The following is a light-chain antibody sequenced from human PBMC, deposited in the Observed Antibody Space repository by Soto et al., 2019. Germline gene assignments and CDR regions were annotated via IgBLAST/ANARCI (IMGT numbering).Light chain of an antibody. J-gene: IGLJ1*01. CDR1: SSDVGGYSY. V-gene: IGLV2-14*01. Sequence: SVLTQPASVSGSPGQSITISCTGTSSDVGGYSYVSWYQQHPGKVPKLLIYEVSNRPSGVSNRFSGSKSGNTASLTISGLQAEDEANYYCSSYTSSSTYVFGTGTKVTVL. CDR3: SSYTSSSTYV. CDR2: EVS.